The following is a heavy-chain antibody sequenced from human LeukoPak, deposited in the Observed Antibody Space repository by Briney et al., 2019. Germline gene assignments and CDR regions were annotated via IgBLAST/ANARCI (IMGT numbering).Heavy chain of an antibody. CDR2: INSDGSST. D-gene: IGHD6-6*01. Sequence: GGSLRLSCAASGFTFSSYWMHWVRQAPGKGLMWVSRINSDGSSTSYADSVKGRFTISRDNAKSTLYLQMNSLRAEDTAVYYCARGIEGSSSHWGQGTLVTVSS. J-gene: IGHJ4*02. V-gene: IGHV3-74*01. CDR3: ARGIEGSSSH. CDR1: GFTFSSYW.